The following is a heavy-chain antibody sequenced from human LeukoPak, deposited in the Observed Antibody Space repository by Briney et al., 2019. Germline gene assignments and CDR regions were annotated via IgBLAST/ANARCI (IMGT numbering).Heavy chain of an antibody. V-gene: IGHV1-2*04. CDR2: INPNSGGT. J-gene: IGHJ4*02. Sequence: GASVKVSCTASGYTFTGYYMHWVRQAPGQGLEWMGWINPNSGGTNYAQKFQGWVTMTRDTSIGTAYMELSRLRSDDTAVYYCAREAFHGDYDYWGQGTLVTVSS. CDR1: GYTFTGYY. CDR3: AREAFHGDYDY. D-gene: IGHD4-17*01.